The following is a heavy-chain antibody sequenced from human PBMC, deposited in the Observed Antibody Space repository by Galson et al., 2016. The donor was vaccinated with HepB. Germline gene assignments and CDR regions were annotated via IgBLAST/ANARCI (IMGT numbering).Heavy chain of an antibody. D-gene: IGHD4-17*01. CDR3: AREGGDDYGDYLEGKRSGWFDP. CDR1: GGTFSSYA. CDR2: IIPIFGTA. J-gene: IGHJ5*02. V-gene: IGHV1-69*13. Sequence: SVKVSCKASGGTFSSYAISWVRQAPGQGLEWMGGIIPIFGTANYAQKFQGRVTITADESTSTAYMELGSLRSEDTAVYYCAREGGDDYGDYLEGKRSGWFDPWGQGTLVTVSS.